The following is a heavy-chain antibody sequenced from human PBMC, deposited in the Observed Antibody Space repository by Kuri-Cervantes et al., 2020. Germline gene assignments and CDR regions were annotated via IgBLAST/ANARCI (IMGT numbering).Heavy chain of an antibody. CDR3: ARGRRYSGYEDYFDY. Sequence: GESLKISCAASGFTFSSYSMNWVRQAPGKGLEWVSGINWNGGSTGYADSVKGRFTISRDNAKNSLYLQMNSLRAEDTALYHCARGRRYSGYEDYFDYWGQGTLVTVSS. J-gene: IGHJ4*02. CDR2: INWNGGST. V-gene: IGHV3-20*01. CDR1: GFTFSSYS. D-gene: IGHD5-12*01.